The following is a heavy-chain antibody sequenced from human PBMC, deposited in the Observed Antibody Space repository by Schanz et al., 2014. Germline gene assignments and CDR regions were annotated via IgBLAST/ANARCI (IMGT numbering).Heavy chain of an antibody. CDR3: AKDGRLPYYGTGSDFDY. CDR2: MIGSGSSV. D-gene: IGHD3-22*01. Sequence: VQLVESGGGLVQPGGSLRLSCAASGFTFSIYGMSWVRQAPGKGLEWVSRMIGSGSSVFYADSVKGRFTISRDNLKNTVYLQMNSLRAGDTAVYYCAKDGRLPYYGTGSDFDYWGQGTLXDVSS. V-gene: IGHV3-23*04. J-gene: IGHJ4*02. CDR1: GFTFSIYG.